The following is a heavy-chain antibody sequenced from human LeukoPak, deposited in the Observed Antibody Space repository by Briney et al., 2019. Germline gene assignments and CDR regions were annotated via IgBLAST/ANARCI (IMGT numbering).Heavy chain of an antibody. CDR2: INPNSGGT. V-gene: IGHV1-2*06. CDR3: ARVGYYESSGYYEY. Sequence: ASVTVSCTASGYTFTRYYMHWVRQAPGQGLEWMGRINPNSGGTNYAQKFQGRVTMTRDTSISTVYMELSRLRSDDTAVYYCARVGYYESSGYYEYWGQGTLVTVSS. CDR1: GYTFTRYY. J-gene: IGHJ4*02. D-gene: IGHD3-22*01.